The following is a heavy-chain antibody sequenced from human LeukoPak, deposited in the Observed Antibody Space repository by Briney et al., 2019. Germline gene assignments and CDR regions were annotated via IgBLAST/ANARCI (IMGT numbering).Heavy chain of an antibody. D-gene: IGHD3-22*01. CDR2: IGSDGSNK. V-gene: IGHV3-30*02. CDR3: ANENYYDSGGYIDY. CDR1: GCTFSSYG. J-gene: IGHJ4*02. Sequence: GGSLRLSCVASGCTFSSYGMHWVRQAPGKGLEWVAFIGSDGSNKYYADSVKGQFTISRDNSKNTLYLQMNSLRADDTAVYYCANENYYDSGGYIDYWGQGTLVTVSS.